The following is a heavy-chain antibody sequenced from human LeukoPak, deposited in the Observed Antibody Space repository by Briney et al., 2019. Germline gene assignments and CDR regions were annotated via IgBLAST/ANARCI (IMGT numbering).Heavy chain of an antibody. CDR1: GFTFSSYS. D-gene: IGHD2-8*01. CDR2: ICRSSENI. CDR3: AKDLRPDGVDNFDH. J-gene: IGHJ4*02. V-gene: IGHV3-21*04. Sequence: GGSLRLSCAASGFTFSSYSMSWVRQAPGKGLEWVSSICRSSENIYYADSVKGRFTISRDNAKNSLYLQMDSLRAEDTAIYYCAKDLRPDGVDNFDHWGQGILVTVSS.